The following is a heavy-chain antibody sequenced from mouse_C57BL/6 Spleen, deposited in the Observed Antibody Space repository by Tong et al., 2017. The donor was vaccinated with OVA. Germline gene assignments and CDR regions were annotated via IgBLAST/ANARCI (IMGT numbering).Heavy chain of an antibody. V-gene: IGHV5-4*01. D-gene: IGHD1-1*02. CDR3: ARDPPYYSYAMDY. CDR2: ISDGGSYT. CDR1: GFTFSSYA. Sequence: EVQLQESGGGLVKPGGSLKLSCAASGFTFSSYAMSWVRQTPEKRLEWVATISDGGSYTYYPDNVKGRFTISRDNAKNNLYLQMSHLKSEDTAMYYCARDPPYYSYAMDYWGQGTSVTVSS. J-gene: IGHJ4*01.